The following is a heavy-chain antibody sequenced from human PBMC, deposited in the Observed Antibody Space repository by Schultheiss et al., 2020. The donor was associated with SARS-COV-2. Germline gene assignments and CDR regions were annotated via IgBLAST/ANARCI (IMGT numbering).Heavy chain of an antibody. J-gene: IGHJ4*02. CDR1: GFTFSSYD. D-gene: IGHD2-15*01. CDR3: AITHGMGSGGVY. Sequence: GESLKISCAASGFTFSSYDMHWVRQATGKGLEWVSAIGTAGDTYYQGSVKGRFTIFRENAKNSLYLQMNSLRAGDTAVYYCAITHGMGSGGVYWGQGTLVTVSS. V-gene: IGHV3-13*04. CDR2: IGTAGDT.